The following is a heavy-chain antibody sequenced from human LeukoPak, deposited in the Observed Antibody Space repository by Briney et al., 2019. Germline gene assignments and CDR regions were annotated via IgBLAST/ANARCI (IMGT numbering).Heavy chain of an antibody. CDR1: GGSFSGYY. D-gene: IGHD4-11*01. V-gene: IGHV4-34*01. CDR3: ARGFYSNYYYGMDV. CDR2: INHSGST. Sequence: PSETLSLTCAVYGGSFSGYYWSWIRQPPGKGLEWIGEINHSGSTNYNPSLKCRVTISVDTSKNQFSLKLSSVTAADTAVYYCARGFYSNYYYGMDVWGQGTAVTVSS. J-gene: IGHJ6*02.